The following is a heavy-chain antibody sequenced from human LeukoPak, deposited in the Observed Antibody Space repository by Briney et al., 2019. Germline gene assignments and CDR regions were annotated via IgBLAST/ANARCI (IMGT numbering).Heavy chain of an antibody. V-gene: IGHV4-59*08. J-gene: IGHJ4*02. D-gene: IGHD6-13*01. CDR2: FHYSGNT. CDR1: GGSISRYY. CDR3: ARRAATLDY. Sequence: SETLSLTCSVSGGSISRYYWSWIRQAPGKGLEWIGYFHYSGNTNYNPSLSSRITMSVDTSKNQFSLRLNPVTAADTAVYYCARRAATLDYWGQGTLVTVSS.